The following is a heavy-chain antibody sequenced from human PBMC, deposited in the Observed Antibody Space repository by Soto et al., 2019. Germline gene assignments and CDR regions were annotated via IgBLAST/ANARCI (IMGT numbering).Heavy chain of an antibody. V-gene: IGHV1-18*01. J-gene: IGHJ4*02. Sequence: QVQLVQSGAEVKKPGASVKVSCKASGYTFSTYTITWVRQAPGQGLEWMGWISAYNDDTDYAQKLQGRVTMTTNTTATTSYLALRRLSSDDTAIYCGARWGQGAGVHLSYWGQGTLVTVSS. CDR1: GYTFSTYT. CDR3: ARWGQGAGVHLSY. CDR2: ISAYNDDT. D-gene: IGHD3-10*01.